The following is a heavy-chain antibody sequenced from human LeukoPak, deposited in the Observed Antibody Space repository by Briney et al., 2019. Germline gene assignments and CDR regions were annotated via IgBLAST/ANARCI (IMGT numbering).Heavy chain of an antibody. Sequence: GGSLRLSCAASGFTFSNYAMNWVRQAPGRGLEWVSAISGSGGSTYYADSVKGRFTISRDNSKNTLYLQMNSLRDEDTAVYYCARDSSGWYDHWGQGTLVTVSS. CDR1: GFTFSNYA. J-gene: IGHJ5*02. CDR3: ARDSSGWYDH. CDR2: ISGSGGST. D-gene: IGHD6-19*01. V-gene: IGHV3-23*01.